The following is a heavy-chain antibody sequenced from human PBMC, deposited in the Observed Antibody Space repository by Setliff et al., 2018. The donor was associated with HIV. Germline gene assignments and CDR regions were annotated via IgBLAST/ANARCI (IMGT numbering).Heavy chain of an antibody. J-gene: IGHJ4*02. Sequence: SVKVSCKASGYILTSHYMHWVRQAPGQGLEWMGIINPSVGSTSYAQKFQGRVTMTRDTSTSTVYMELSSLRSEDTAVYYCAREYDVLLWIGSQYGRGNLDSWGQGTLVTVSS. D-gene: IGHD3-10*01. CDR2: INPSVGST. CDR3: AREYDVLLWIGSQYGRGNLDS. CDR1: GYILTSHY. V-gene: IGHV1-46*01.